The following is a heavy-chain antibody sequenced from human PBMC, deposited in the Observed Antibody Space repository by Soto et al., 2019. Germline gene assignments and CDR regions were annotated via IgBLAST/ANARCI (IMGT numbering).Heavy chain of an antibody. CDR1: GGTFSSYA. CDR3: ARDRAVWELLRYYYGMDV. J-gene: IGHJ6*02. D-gene: IGHD1-26*01. CDR2: IIPIFATA. Sequence: SVKVSCKASGGTFSSYAISWVRQAPGQGLEWMGGIIPIFATANYAQKFQGRVTITADESTSTAYMELSSLRSEDTAVYYCARDRAVWELLRYYYGMDVWGQGTTVTVSS. V-gene: IGHV1-69*13.